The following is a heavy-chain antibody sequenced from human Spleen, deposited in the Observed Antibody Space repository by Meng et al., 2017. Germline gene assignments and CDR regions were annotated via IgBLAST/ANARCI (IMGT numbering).Heavy chain of an antibody. V-gene: IGHV4-4*07. Sequence: SETLSLTCSVSGGSINNNYWSWIRQPAGKGLDWIGRIFPGGSTTYNPSLQSRVTMSVDTSKNQFSLRLRSVTAADTAVYFCARGVTVDIWGGQGTMVTVSS. CDR2: IFPGGST. J-gene: IGHJ3*01. CDR3: ARGVTVDIW. CDR1: GGSINNNY. D-gene: IGHD6-19*01.